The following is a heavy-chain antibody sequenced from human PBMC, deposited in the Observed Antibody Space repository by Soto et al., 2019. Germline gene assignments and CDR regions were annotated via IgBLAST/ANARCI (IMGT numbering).Heavy chain of an antibody. J-gene: IGHJ4*02. V-gene: IGHV4-31*03. D-gene: IGHD3-22*01. Sequence: SETLSHTCTVSGGSISSGGYYWSWIRQQPGKGLEWIGYLYYSGRTYYNPSLESRVSISEDTPKNQFSLKVYSVIAADTAVYYCARVDYYDDSGRNYYFDYWGQGALVTAPQ. CDR3: ARVDYYDDSGRNYYFDY. CDR1: GGSISSGGYY. CDR2: LYYSGRT.